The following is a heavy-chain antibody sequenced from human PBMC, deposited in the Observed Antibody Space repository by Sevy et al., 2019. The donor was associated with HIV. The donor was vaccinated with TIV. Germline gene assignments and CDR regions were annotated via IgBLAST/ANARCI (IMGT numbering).Heavy chain of an antibody. CDR2: LSFGCGKI. CDR3: AGEGCTRPHDY. V-gene: IGHV3-23*01. D-gene: IGHD2-8*01. J-gene: IGHJ4*02. CDR1: GFNFNIYS. Sequence: GGSLRLSCAVSGFNFNIYSMSWVRQAPGKGLEWVSTLSFGCGKINYADSVKGRVIISRDDSKNTLYLQMNSLRAEDTAVYFCAGEGCTRPHDYWGQGTLVTVSS.